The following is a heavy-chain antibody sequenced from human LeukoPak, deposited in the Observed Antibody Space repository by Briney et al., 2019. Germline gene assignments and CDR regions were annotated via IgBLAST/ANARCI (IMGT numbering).Heavy chain of an antibody. CDR1: GYTFTGYY. D-gene: IGHD6-19*01. CDR2: INPNSGGT. V-gene: IGHV1-2*02. Sequence: ASVKVSCKASGYTFTGYYMHWVRQAPGQGLEWMGWINPNSGGTNYAQKFQGRVTMTRDTSISTAYMELSRPRSDDTAVYYCARDKEGWPITYYYYMDVWGKGTTVTVSS. CDR3: ARDKEGWPITYYYYMDV. J-gene: IGHJ6*03.